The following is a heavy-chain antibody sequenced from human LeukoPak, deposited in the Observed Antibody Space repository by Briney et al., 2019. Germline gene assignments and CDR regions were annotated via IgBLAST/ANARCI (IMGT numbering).Heavy chain of an antibody. CDR2: IYTSGST. CDR1: GGSISSGSYY. V-gene: IGHV4-61*02. J-gene: IGHJ4*02. D-gene: IGHD1-26*01. CDR3: ARDSGSYYGVDY. Sequence: PSQTLSLTCTVSGGSISSGSYYWSWIPQPGGKGLEWIVRIYTSGSTNYTPSLKSRVTISVDTSKNQFSLKLSSVTAADTAVYYCARDSGSYYGVDYWGQGTLVTVSS.